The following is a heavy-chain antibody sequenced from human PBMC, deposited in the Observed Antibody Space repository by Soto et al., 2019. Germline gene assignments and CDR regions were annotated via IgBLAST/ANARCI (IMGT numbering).Heavy chain of an antibody. V-gene: IGHV4-30-4*01. J-gene: IGHJ4*02. CDR1: GGSISSGNYY. CDR3: ARALRGYSFDY. D-gene: IGHD3-22*01. CDR2: IYYSGST. Sequence: QVQLQESGPGLVKPSQTLSLTCTVSGGSISSGNYYWSWIRQPPGKGLEWIGYIYYSGSTYYNPYRKSRVTISLDTSKNQFSLKLSSVTAADTAVYYCARALRGYSFDYWGQGTLVTVSS.